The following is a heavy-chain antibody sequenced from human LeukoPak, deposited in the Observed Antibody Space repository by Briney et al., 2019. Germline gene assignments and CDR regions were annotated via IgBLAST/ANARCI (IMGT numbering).Heavy chain of an antibody. CDR2: ISAYNGNT. Sequence: ASVKVSCKASGYTFTSYDINWVRQATGQGLEWMGWISAYNGNTNYAQKLQGRVTMTTDTSTSTAYMELRSLRSDDTAVYYCARCSGGSCYYYYYMDVWGKGTTVTVSS. V-gene: IGHV1-18*01. CDR3: ARCSGGSCYYYYYMDV. J-gene: IGHJ6*03. D-gene: IGHD2-15*01. CDR1: GYTFTSYD.